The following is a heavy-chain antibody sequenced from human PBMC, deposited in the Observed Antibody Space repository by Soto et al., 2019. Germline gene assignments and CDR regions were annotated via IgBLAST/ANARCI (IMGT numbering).Heavy chain of an antibody. Sequence: QVQLVESGGGVVQPGRSLRLSCAASGFTFSSYAMHWVRQAPGKGLEWVAVISYDGSNKYYADSVKGRFTISRDNSKNTLYLQMNSLRAEDTAVYYCARDDGYCTNGGCFHFAYWGQGTLVTVSS. CDR2: ISYDGSNK. CDR3: ARDDGYCTNGGCFHFAY. J-gene: IGHJ4*02. D-gene: IGHD2-8*01. V-gene: IGHV3-30-3*01. CDR1: GFTFSSYA.